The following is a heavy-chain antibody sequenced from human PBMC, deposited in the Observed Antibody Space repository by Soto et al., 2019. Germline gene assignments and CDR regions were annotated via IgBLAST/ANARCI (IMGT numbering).Heavy chain of an antibody. CDR1: GGTPASIHW. CDR3: AREIVTAGGNNYFDP. Sequence: SETLSLTCGVSGGTPASIHWWSWVRQSPGGGLEWIGNVSHTGDTNFNPSLQSRVTISVDKSNNQFSLKLNSLTAADTAVYFCAREIVTAGGNNYFDPWGPGTLVTVSS. V-gene: IGHV4-4*02. J-gene: IGHJ5*02. CDR2: VSHTGDT. D-gene: IGHD2-21*02.